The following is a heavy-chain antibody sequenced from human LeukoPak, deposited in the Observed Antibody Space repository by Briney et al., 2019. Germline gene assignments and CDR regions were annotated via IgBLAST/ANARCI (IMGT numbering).Heavy chain of an antibody. J-gene: IGHJ4*02. D-gene: IGHD3-22*01. CDR2: IKSKTDGGTT. Sequence: GGSLRLSCAASGFTFSNAWMNWVRQAPGKGLEWVGRIKSKTDGGTTDYAAPVKGRFTISRDDSKNTLYLQMNSLKTEDTAVYYCTTTYYYDSSGYYTRFDYWGQGTLVTVSS. CDR1: GFTFSNAW. V-gene: IGHV3-15*01. CDR3: TTTYYYDSSGYYTRFDY.